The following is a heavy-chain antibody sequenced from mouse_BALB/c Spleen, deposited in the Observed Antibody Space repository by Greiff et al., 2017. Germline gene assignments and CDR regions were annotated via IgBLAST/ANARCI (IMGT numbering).Heavy chain of an antibody. CDR3: ARAGAYGEMFAY. CDR1: GYSITSGYY. Sequence: EVQLQESGPGLVKPSQSLSLTCSVTGYSITSGYYWNWIRQFPGNKLEWMGYISYDGSNNYNPSLKNRISITRDTSKNQFFLKLNSVTTEDTATYYCARAGAYGEMFAYWGQGTLVTVSA. J-gene: IGHJ3*01. D-gene: IGHD1-1*01. V-gene: IGHV3-6*02. CDR2: ISYDGSN.